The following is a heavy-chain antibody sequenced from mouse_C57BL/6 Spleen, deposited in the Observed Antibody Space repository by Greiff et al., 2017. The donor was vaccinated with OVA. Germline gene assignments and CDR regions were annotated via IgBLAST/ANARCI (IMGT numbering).Heavy chain of an antibody. D-gene: IGHD2-4*01. CDR3: VREGDYLTWFAY. V-gene: IGHV10-3*01. Sequence: EVQRVESGGGLVQPKGSLKLSCAASGFTFNTYAMHWVRQAPGKGLEWVARIRSKSSNYGTYYADSVKDRFTITINYSQGMLYLQMNILKTEDTAMYYCVREGDYLTWFAYWGQGTLVTVSA. CDR1: GFTFNTYA. J-gene: IGHJ3*01. CDR2: IRSKSSNYGT.